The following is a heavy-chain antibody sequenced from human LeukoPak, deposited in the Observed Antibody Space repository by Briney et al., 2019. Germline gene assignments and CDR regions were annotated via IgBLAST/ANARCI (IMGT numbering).Heavy chain of an antibody. D-gene: IGHD3-16*02. CDR1: GGSISSSSYY. CDR3: ARAVSGLSGGFDY. CDR2: IYYSGST. J-gene: IGHJ4*02. Sequence: SETLSLTCTVSGGSISSSSYYWGWIRQPPGKGLEWIGSIYYSGSTYYNPSLKSRVTVSVDTSKNQFSLKLSSVTAADTAVYYCARAVSGLSGGFDYWGQGTLVTVSS. V-gene: IGHV4-39*07.